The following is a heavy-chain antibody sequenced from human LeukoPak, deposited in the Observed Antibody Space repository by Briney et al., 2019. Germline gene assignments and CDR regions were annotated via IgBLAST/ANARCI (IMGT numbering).Heavy chain of an antibody. D-gene: IGHD3-3*01. Sequence: PGGSLRLSCAASGFTFSSYEMNWVRQAPGKGLEWVSYISSSGSTIYYADSVKGRFTISRDNAKNSLYLQVNSLRAEDTAVYYCARVFAPEWYFDYWGQGTLVTVSS. J-gene: IGHJ4*02. V-gene: IGHV3-48*03. CDR3: ARVFAPEWYFDY. CDR2: ISSSGSTI. CDR1: GFTFSSYE.